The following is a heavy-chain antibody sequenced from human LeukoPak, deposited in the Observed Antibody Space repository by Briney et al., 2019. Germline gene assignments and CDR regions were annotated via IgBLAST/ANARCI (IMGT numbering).Heavy chain of an antibody. CDR3: ARAGILYGMDV. V-gene: IGHV3-11*04. J-gene: IGHJ6*02. CDR1: GFSFSDFY. CDR2: ISNTGNRV. Sequence: GGSLRLSCAASGFSFSDFYMTWIRQAPGKGLDWVSYISNTGNRVDYADSVKGRFTISRDNAKNSLYLQMNSLRAEDTAVYYCARAGILYGMDVWGQGTTVTVSS. D-gene: IGHD6-13*01.